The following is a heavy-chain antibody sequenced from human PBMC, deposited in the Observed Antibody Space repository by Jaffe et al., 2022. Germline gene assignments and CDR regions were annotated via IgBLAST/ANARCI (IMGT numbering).Heavy chain of an antibody. Sequence: EVQLVESGGGLVQPGRSLRLSCAASGFTFDDYAMHWVRQAPGKGLEWVSGISWNSGSIGYADSVKGRFTISRDNAKNSLYLQMNSLRAEDTALYYCAKDMLLGSSPVFDYWGQGTLVTVSS. J-gene: IGHJ4*02. CDR3: AKDMLLGSSPVFDY. CDR2: ISWNSGSI. V-gene: IGHV3-9*01. CDR1: GFTFDDYA. D-gene: IGHD6-6*01.